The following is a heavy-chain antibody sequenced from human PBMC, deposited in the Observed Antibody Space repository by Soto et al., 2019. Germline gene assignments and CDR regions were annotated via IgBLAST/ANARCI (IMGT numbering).Heavy chain of an antibody. J-gene: IGHJ4*02. CDR3: ASIPRRGYSYGIDY. Sequence: QVQLQESGPGLVKPSQTLSLTCNVSGGSISSGTSYWTWIRQYPGEGLEWIGHIYFTGATYSNPSLRSRLTMSVDTSKNQFSLKLTSVTAADTATYYCASIPRRGYSYGIDYWGQGTLVTVSS. D-gene: IGHD2-21*02. CDR1: GGSISSGTSY. V-gene: IGHV4-31*03. CDR2: IYFTGAT.